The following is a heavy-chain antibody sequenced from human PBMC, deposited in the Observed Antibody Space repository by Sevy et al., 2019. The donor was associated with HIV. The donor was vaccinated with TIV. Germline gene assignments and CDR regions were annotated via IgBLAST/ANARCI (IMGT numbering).Heavy chain of an antibody. Sequence: GGSLRLSCAASGFAFYDYSMSWIRQAPGKGLEWIATLSFGCGKINYADSVKGRFTISRDNSKNSFYLQMDNLRVEDTALYYCAREGCSRPHDYWGQGTRVTVSS. CDR2: LSFGCGKI. V-gene: IGHV3-23*01. D-gene: IGHD2-2*01. J-gene: IGHJ4*02. CDR3: AREGCSRPHDY. CDR1: GFAFYDYS.